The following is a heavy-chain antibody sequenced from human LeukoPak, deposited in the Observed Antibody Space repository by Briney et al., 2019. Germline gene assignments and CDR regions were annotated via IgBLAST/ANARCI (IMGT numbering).Heavy chain of an antibody. Sequence: GGSLRLSCVASGFTFSNYDMSWVRQVPGKGLEWVSTISSGGATTYYEDSVKGRFTISRDNSENTLYLQMNSLRAEDTALYYCAKDMVTYYYGSGSYDYWGQGTLVTVSS. V-gene: IGHV3-23*01. J-gene: IGHJ4*02. CDR2: ISSGGATT. D-gene: IGHD3-10*01. CDR1: GFTFSNYD. CDR3: AKDMVTYYYGSGSYDY.